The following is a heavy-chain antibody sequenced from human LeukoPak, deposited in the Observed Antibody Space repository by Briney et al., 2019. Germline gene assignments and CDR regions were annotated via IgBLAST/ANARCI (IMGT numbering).Heavy chain of an antibody. D-gene: IGHD3-22*01. CDR2: IYYSGST. Sequence: SETLSLTCTVSGGSISSGDYYWSWIRQPPGKGLEWIGYIYYSGSTYYNPSLKSRVTISVDTSKNQFSLKLSSVTAADTAVYYCASHRQDYYDSSGYGYWGQGTLVTVSS. CDR3: ASHRQDYYDSSGYGY. J-gene: IGHJ4*02. CDR1: GGSISSGDYY. V-gene: IGHV4-30-4*01.